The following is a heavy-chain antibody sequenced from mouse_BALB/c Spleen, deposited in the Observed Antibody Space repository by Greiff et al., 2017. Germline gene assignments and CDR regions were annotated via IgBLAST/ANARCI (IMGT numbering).Heavy chain of an antibody. CDR3: AILGTTVVAPLGY. CDR1: GYSITSGYY. J-gene: IGHJ2*01. V-gene: IGHV3-6*02. D-gene: IGHD1-1*01. CDR2: ISYDGSN. Sequence: EVQLQESGPGLVKPSQSLSLTCSVTGYSITSGYYWNWIRQFPGNKLEWMGYISYDGSNNYNPSLKNRISITRDTSKNQFFLKLNSVTTEDTATYYCAILGTTVVAPLGYWGQGTTLTVSS.